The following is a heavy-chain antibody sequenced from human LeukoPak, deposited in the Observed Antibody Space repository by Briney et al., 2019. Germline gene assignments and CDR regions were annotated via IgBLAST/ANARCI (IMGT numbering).Heavy chain of an antibody. J-gene: IGHJ4*02. CDR1: GGSISSSSYY. D-gene: IGHD1-26*01. CDR3: ARGEWELQTGGLDY. Sequence: SETLSLTCTVSGGSISSSSYYWGWIRQPPGKGLEWIGSIYYSGSTYYNPSLKSRVTISVDTSKNQFSLKLSSVTAADTAVYYCARGEWELQTGGLDYWGQGTLVTVSS. CDR2: IYYSGST. V-gene: IGHV4-39*07.